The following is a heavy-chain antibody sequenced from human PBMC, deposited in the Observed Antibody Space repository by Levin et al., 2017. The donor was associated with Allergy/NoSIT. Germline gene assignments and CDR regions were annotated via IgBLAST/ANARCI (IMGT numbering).Heavy chain of an antibody. J-gene: IGHJ6*02. CDR1: GDSVSSNSAA. D-gene: IGHD3-16*02. Sequence: PSQTLSLTCAISGDSVSSNSAAWNWIRQSPSRGLEWLGRTYYRSKWYNDYAVSVKSRITINPDTSKNQFSLQLNSVTPEDTAVYYCARDSQDRLLSGGPYYYGMDVWGQGTTVTVSS. CDR3: ARDSQDRLLSGGPYYYGMDV. V-gene: IGHV6-1*01. CDR2: TYYRSKWYN.